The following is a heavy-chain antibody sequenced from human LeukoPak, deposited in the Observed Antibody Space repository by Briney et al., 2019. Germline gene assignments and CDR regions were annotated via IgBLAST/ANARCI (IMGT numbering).Heavy chain of an antibody. CDR3: ARTPFSIVVVPAAAGRQQLVRQGYFDY. CDR2: IYTSGST. Sequence: SETLSLTCTVSGGSISSYYWSWLRQPAGKGLEWIGRIYTSGSTNYNPSLKSRVTMSVDTSKNQFSLKLSSVTAADTAVYYCARTPFSIVVVPAAAGRQQLVRQGYFDYWGQGTLVTVSS. V-gene: IGHV4-4*07. D-gene: IGHD2-2*01. CDR1: GGSISSYY. J-gene: IGHJ4*02.